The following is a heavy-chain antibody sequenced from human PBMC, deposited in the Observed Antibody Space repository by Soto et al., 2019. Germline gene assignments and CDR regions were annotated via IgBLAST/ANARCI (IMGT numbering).Heavy chain of an antibody. CDR3: ARDFAVAGNRWRDY. V-gene: IGHV3-21*01. CDR1: GFTFSSYS. D-gene: IGHD6-19*01. Sequence: EVQLVESGGGLVKPGGSLRLSCAASGFTFSSYSMNWVRQAPGKGLEWVSSISSSSSYIYYADSVKGRFTISRDNAKNSLYLQMNSLRAEDTAVYYCARDFAVAGNRWRDYWGQGTLVTVSS. CDR2: ISSSSSYI. J-gene: IGHJ4*02.